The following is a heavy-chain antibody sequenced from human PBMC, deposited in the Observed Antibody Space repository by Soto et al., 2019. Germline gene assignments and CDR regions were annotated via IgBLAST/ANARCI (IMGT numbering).Heavy chain of an antibody. CDR1: GYTFIDYY. V-gene: IGHV1-2*02. Sequence: QVPLVQSGAEVKKPGASVKVSCKASGYTFIDYYMHWMRQAPGQGLEWMGWINPRNGDTKYAHNFQDRVTMTRDASISTAYTELSRLTSDDTAVYYCTRGPSSGAFDYWGQGSLVTVSS. J-gene: IGHJ4*02. D-gene: IGHD3-22*01. CDR3: TRGPSSGAFDY. CDR2: INPRNGDT.